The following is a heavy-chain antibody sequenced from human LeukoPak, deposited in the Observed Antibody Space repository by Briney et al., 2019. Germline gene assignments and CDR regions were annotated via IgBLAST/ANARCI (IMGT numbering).Heavy chain of an antibody. V-gene: IGHV4-39*01. CDR3: ARHSSVVDYFDY. J-gene: IGHJ4*02. Sequence: SETLSLTCTVSGGSISTSSYYWGWVRQPPGKGLEWIGNIFYSGSTYYSPSLKSRVTISLDTSRNQFSLKLSSVTAADTAVYYCARHSSVVDYFDYWGQGTLVTVSS. CDR1: GGSISTSSYY. CDR2: IFYSGST. D-gene: IGHD2-15*01.